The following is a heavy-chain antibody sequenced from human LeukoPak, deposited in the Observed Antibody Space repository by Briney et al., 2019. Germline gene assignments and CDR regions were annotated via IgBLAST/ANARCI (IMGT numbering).Heavy chain of an antibody. CDR3: ARAGYGDSDFDY. Sequence: PSETLSLTCTVSGYSISSGYYWGWIRQPPGKGLEWIGSIYHSGNTYYNPSLKSRVTISVDTSKNQFSLKLNSVTAADTAVYYCARAGYGDSDFDYWGQGTLVTVSS. J-gene: IGHJ4*02. CDR2: IYHSGNT. D-gene: IGHD4-17*01. CDR1: GYSISSGYY. V-gene: IGHV4-38-2*02.